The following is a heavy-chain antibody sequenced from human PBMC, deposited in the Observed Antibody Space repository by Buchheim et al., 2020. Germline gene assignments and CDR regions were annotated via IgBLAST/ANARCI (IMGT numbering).Heavy chain of an antibody. CDR1: GGSFSGYY. J-gene: IGHJ6*02. V-gene: IGHV4-34*01. CDR3: ARGERRPKFYYYYGMDV. CDR2: INHSGST. Sequence: QVQLQQWGAGLLKPSETLSLTCAVYGGSFSGYYWSWIRQPPGKGLEWIGEINHSGSTNYNPSLKSRVTISVDTSKTHFSLKLSSVTAADTAVYYCARGERRPKFYYYYGMDVWGQGTT.